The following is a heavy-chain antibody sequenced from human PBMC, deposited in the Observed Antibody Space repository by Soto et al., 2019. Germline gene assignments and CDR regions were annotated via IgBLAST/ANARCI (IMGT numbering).Heavy chain of an antibody. CDR2: IYYSGST. CDR1: GGSISSSSYY. J-gene: IGHJ4*02. Sequence: SETLSLTCTVSGGSISSSSYYWGWIRQPPGKGLEWIGSIYYSGSTYYNPSLKSRVTISVDTSKNQFSLKLSSVTAADTAVYYCASYYYDSSGYYRYWFDYWGQGTLVTVSS. D-gene: IGHD3-22*01. V-gene: IGHV4-39*01. CDR3: ASYYYDSSGYYRYWFDY.